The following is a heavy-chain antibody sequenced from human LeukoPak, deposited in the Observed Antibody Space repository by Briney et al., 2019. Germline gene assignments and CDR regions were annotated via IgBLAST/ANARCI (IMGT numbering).Heavy chain of an antibody. Sequence: SETLSLTCTVSGGSISSYYWSWIRQPPGKGLEWIGYIYYSGSTNYNPSLKGRVTISVDTSKNQFSLKLSSVTAADTAVYYCARVGYGDYNWFDPWGQGTLVTVSS. CDR1: GGSISSYY. V-gene: IGHV4-59*01. J-gene: IGHJ5*02. CDR3: ARVGYGDYNWFDP. D-gene: IGHD4-17*01. CDR2: IYYSGST.